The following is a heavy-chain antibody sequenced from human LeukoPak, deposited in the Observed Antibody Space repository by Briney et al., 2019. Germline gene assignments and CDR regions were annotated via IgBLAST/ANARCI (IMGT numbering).Heavy chain of an antibody. J-gene: IGHJ4*02. CDR2: IDSSSGTI. Sequence: GGSLRLSCAASGFTFRSYEMNWVRQAPGKGLEWVSYIDSSSGTIHYGDSVKGRFTISRDNAKNSLCLQMNSLRVEDTAVYYCARDATVGVPGTLYFDHWGPGILVTVSS. CDR1: GFTFRSYE. CDR3: ARDATVGVPGTLYFDH. V-gene: IGHV3-48*03. D-gene: IGHD6-19*01.